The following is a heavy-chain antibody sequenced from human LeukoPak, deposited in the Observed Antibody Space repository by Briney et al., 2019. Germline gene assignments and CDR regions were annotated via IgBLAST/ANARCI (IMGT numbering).Heavy chain of an antibody. Sequence: PGGSLRLSCAAPGVTFSSYAMSWVRQAPGKGLEWVSAISGSGGSTYYADSVKGRFTISRDNSKNTLYLQMNSLRAEDTAVYYCAKGRVLRYFDWSPMFDYWGQGTLVTVSS. D-gene: IGHD3-9*01. CDR3: AKGRVLRYFDWSPMFDY. J-gene: IGHJ4*02. CDR2: ISGSGGST. V-gene: IGHV3-23*01. CDR1: GVTFSSYA.